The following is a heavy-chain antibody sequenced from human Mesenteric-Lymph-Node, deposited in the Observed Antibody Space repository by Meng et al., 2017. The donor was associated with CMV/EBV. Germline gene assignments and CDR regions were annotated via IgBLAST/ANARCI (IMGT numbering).Heavy chain of an antibody. Sequence: GGSLRLSCAASGFTFSSYAMSWVRQAPGKGLEWVSVIYSGGSSTYYADSVKGRFTISRDNAKNSLYLQMNSLRVGDTAFYFCVTGYYGARSYYNGGYWGQGTLVTVSS. V-gene: IGHV3-23*03. CDR1: GFTFSSYA. J-gene: IGHJ4*02. CDR2: IYSGGSST. CDR3: VTGYYGARSYYNGGY. D-gene: IGHD3-10*01.